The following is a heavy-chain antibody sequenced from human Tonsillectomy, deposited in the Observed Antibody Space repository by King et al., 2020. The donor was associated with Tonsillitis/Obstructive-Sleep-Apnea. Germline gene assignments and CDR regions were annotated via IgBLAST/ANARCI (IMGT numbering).Heavy chain of an antibody. CDR2: TRNKANSYTT. V-gene: IGHV3-72*01. CDR1: GFTFSDHY. J-gene: IGHJ6*03. D-gene: IGHD3-9*01. Sequence: EMQLVESGGGLVQPGGSLRLSCAASGFTFSDHYMDWVRQAPGRGLEWVGRTRNKANSYTTEYAAYVKGRFTISRDDSKNSLFLQMNSLKTEDTAVYYCARGQRITIFKGYYFMDVWGKGTTVTVSS. CDR3: ARGQRITIFKGYYFMDV.